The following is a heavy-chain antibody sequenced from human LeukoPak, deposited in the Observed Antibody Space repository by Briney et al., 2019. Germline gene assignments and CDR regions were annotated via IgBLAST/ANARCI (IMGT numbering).Heavy chain of an antibody. CDR2: IFDGVST. Sequence: SETLSLTCTVSGGSIANYYWTWIRQPPGKGLEWIGYIFDGVSTNYNPSLKNRVTISVDMSKNQFSLRLSSVTAADTAVYYCARDSGSSTSFDYWGQGTLVTVSS. CDR3: ARDSGSSTSFDY. J-gene: IGHJ4*02. D-gene: IGHD2-2*01. V-gene: IGHV4-59*01. CDR1: GGSIANYY.